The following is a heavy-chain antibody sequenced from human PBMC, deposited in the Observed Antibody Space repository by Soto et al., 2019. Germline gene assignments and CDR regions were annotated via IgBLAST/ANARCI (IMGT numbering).Heavy chain of an antibody. V-gene: IGHV3-64D*08. Sequence: PGGSLRLSCAASGFTFSSYAMHWVRQAPGKGLEYVSAISSNGGSTYYADSVKGRFTISRDNSKNTLYLQMSTLRAEDTAVYYCVKDSTFWSVYSSLSEPSSDYYYYGMDVWGQGTTVTVSS. D-gene: IGHD3-3*01. J-gene: IGHJ6*02. CDR3: VKDSTFWSVYSSLSEPSSDYYYYGMDV. CDR1: GFTFSSYA. CDR2: ISSNGGST.